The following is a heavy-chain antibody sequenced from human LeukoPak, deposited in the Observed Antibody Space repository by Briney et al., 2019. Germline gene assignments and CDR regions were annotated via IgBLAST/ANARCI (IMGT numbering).Heavy chain of an antibody. J-gene: IGHJ4*02. D-gene: IGHD5-12*01. CDR3: VRGGYRGFDYEY. Sequence: GESLRLSCAASGFTFSTYSMNWLRLAPGKGLEWVSSISPDSNYKYYVDSVRGRFTISRDNAKSSLYLQMNSLRAEDTAVYYCVRGGYRGFDYEYWGQGTLVTVSS. CDR2: ISPDSNYK. CDR1: GFTFSTYS. V-gene: IGHV3-21*01.